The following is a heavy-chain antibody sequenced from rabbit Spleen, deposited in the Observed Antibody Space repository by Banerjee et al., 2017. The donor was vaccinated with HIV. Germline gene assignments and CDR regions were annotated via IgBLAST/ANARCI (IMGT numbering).Heavy chain of an antibody. CDR1: GFSFSRDYL. CDR3: ARGAASSGWGEDL. J-gene: IGHJ4*01. CDR2: IYTNSETT. Sequence: QEQVEESGGDLVKPGASLTLTCTASGFSFSRDYLMCWVRQAPGKGVELIACIYTNSETTDYASWVNCRFTISKTSSTTVTLLRTGLTAADTATYFCARGAASSGWGEDLWGPGTLVTVS. D-gene: IGHD4-1*01. V-gene: IGHV1S45*01.